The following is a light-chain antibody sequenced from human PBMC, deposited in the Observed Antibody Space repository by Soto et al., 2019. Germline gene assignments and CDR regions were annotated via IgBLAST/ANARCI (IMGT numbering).Light chain of an antibody. V-gene: IGKV3-20*01. CDR3: QQYGNSPLT. CDR1: DIVSINY. J-gene: IGKJ4*01. CDR2: GAS. Sequence: ETVLTQSPGTLSLSPGERATLSCRASDIVSINYLAWYQQKPGQAPRLLIYGASSRATGIPDRFSGSGSGTDFTLTISRLEPEDYAVYYCQQYGNSPLTFGGGTKVDIK.